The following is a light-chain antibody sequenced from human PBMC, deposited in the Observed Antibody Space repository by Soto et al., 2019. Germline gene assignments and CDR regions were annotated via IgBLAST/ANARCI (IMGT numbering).Light chain of an antibody. J-gene: IGKJ1*01. CDR1: QSVSTY. CDR2: DAS. CDR3: QQYGSSPWT. Sequence: DIVLTQSPATLSLSPGEGATLSCRASQSVSTYLAWHQQRPGQAPRLLIYDASSRATGIPDRFSGSGSGTDFTLTISRLEPEDFAVYYCQQYGSSPWTFGQGTKVDIK. V-gene: IGKV3-20*01.